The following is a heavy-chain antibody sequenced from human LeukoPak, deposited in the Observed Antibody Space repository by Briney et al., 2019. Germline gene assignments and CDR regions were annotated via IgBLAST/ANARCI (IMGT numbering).Heavy chain of an antibody. Sequence: GGSLRLSSAASGFTFSSYAVSWVRQAPGKGLEWGSAISGSGGSKYYADPVKSRFTISRSNSKNALYLQINSLRAEDTAVYYCVKVPRYCSSTRCLFDYWGQGTLVTVSS. J-gene: IGHJ4*02. CDR2: ISGSGGSK. D-gene: IGHD2-2*01. V-gene: IGHV3-23*01. CDR3: VKVPRYCSSTRCLFDY. CDR1: GFTFSSYA.